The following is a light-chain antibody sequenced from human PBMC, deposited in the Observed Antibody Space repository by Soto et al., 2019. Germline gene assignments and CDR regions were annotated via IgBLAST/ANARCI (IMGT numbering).Light chain of an antibody. CDR1: QTSYSN. Sequence: IVMTQSPPTLSVSPGERATLYCSAGQTSYSNVAWYQQRPGQAPRLLIYRASTRATGVPARFSGTGAVPEFPLSIDSLQPDDFATYYCQQYHTSSITFGQGTRLEIK. CDR3: QQYHTSSIT. V-gene: IGKV3-15*01. J-gene: IGKJ5*01. CDR2: RAS.